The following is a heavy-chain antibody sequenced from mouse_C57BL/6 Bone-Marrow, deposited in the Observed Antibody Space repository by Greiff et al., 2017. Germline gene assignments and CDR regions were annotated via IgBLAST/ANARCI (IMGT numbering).Heavy chain of an antibody. D-gene: IGHD1-1*01. CDR1: GFTFSSYG. J-gene: IGHJ1*03. CDR2: ISSGGSYT. CDR3: ARRLRWYFDV. Sequence: EVKLMESGGDLVKPGGSLKLSCAASGFTFSSYGMSWVRQTPDKRLEWVATISSGGSYTYYPDSVKGRFTISRDNATNTLYLQMSSLKSEDTAMYYCARRLRWYFDVWGTGTTVTVSS. V-gene: IGHV5-6*02.